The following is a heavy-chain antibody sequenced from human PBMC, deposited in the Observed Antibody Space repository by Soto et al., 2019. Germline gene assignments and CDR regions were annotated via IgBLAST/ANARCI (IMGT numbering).Heavy chain of an antibody. J-gene: IGHJ3*02. V-gene: IGHV1-46*01. D-gene: IGHD4-17*01. Sequence: GASVKVSCKVSGYNFTSYYMHWVRHAPGQGLEWMGIINPSGGSTTYAQKFQGRVTMTRDTSTSTVYMELSSLRPEDTAVHYCAACIYGDYADFDIWGQGTMVTVSS. CDR3: AACIYGDYADFDI. CDR1: GYNFTSYY. CDR2: INPSGGST.